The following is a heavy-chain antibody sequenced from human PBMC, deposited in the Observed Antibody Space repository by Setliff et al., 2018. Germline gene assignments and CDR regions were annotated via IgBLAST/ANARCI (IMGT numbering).Heavy chain of an antibody. CDR3: ARVGSKPQLGWFDP. CDR1: GFTFGDFA. V-gene: IGHV3-23*01. Sequence: GGPLRLSCAASGFTFGDFAMTWVRQAPGKGLEWVSGIGGRGISITYADSVKGRFTISRDNARNTLYLQMNSLTAEDTAVYYCARVGSKPQLGWFDPWGQGTLVTVSS. CDR2: IGGRGISI. D-gene: IGHD1-26*01. J-gene: IGHJ5*02.